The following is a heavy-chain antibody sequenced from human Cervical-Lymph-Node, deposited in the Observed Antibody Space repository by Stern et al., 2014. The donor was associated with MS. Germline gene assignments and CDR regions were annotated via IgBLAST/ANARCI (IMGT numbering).Heavy chain of an antibody. Sequence: QMQLVQSGAEVKKPGASVNISCKASGYTFTFYYMHWVRQAPGQGLEWMGVINPSGGSTSYAQKFQGRVTMTRDTSTSTVYMELSSLRSDDTAVYYCARRDYSSSSSYFDYWGQGTLVTVSS. CDR1: GYTFTFYY. J-gene: IGHJ4*02. D-gene: IGHD6-6*01. V-gene: IGHV1-46*01. CDR2: INPSGGST. CDR3: ARRDYSSSSSYFDY.